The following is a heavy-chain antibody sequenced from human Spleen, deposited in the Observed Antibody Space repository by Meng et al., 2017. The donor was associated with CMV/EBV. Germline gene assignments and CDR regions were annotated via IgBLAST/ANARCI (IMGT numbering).Heavy chain of an antibody. J-gene: IGHJ4*02. D-gene: IGHD3-22*01. CDR2: ISAYNGNT. CDR1: GYTFTTYG. Sequence: ASVKVSCKASGYTFTTYGISWVRQAPGQGLEWMGWISAYNGNTNYAQKFQGRVTMTTDTSTSTAYMELSSLRSEDTAVYYCARVGNYYDSSGLYYFDYWGQGTLVTVSS. CDR3: ARVGNYYDSSGLYYFDY. V-gene: IGHV1-18*01.